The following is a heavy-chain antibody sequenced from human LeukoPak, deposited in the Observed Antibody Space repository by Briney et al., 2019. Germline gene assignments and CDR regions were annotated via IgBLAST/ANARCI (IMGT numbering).Heavy chain of an antibody. D-gene: IGHD3-10*01. J-gene: IGHJ4*02. CDR3: ARAIYGDGGQLYFDY. V-gene: IGHV4-30-4*08. CDR1: GGSISSGDYY. CDR2: IYYSGST. Sequence: SETLSLTCTVSGGSISSGDYYWRWIRQPPGKGLEWIGYIYYSGSTYYNPSLKSRVTISVDTSKNQFSLNLSSVTAADTAVYYCARAIYGDGGQLYFDYWGQGTLVTVSS.